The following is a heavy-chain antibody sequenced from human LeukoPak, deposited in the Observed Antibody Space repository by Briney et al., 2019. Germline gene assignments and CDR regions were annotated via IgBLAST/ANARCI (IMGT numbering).Heavy chain of an antibody. Sequence: GGSLRLSCAASGFTFSSYSMNWVRQAPGKGLEWVAVIWYDGSNKYYADSVKGRFTISRDNSKNTLYLQMNSLRAEDTAVYYCARNRRGLELDLQGMDVWGQGTTVTVSS. CDR2: IWYDGSNK. V-gene: IGHV3-33*08. CDR1: GFTFSSYS. CDR3: ARNRRGLELDLQGMDV. J-gene: IGHJ6*02. D-gene: IGHD1-7*01.